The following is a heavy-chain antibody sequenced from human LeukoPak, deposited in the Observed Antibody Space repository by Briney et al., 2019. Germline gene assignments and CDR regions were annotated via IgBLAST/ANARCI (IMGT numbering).Heavy chain of an antibody. CDR1: GFTVSSEY. V-gene: IGHV3-66*01. Sequence: GGSLRPSCAASGFTVSSEYMSWVRQAPGKGLEWVSIIYSGGTTYYADSVKGRFTISRDISKNTVYLQMNNLRAEDTALFYCARALPAASHTSFDYWGQGALVTVSS. CDR3: ARALPAASHTSFDY. D-gene: IGHD2-2*01. CDR2: IYSGGTT. J-gene: IGHJ4*02.